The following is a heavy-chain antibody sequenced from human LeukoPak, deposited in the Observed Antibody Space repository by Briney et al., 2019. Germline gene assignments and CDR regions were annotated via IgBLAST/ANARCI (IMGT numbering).Heavy chain of an antibody. CDR2: ISWNSGSI. CDR3: AKGPYSGSYYFDH. V-gene: IGHV3-9*01. Sequence: GGSLRLSCAASGFTFSSYGMHWARQAPGKGLEWVSGISWNSGSIGYADSVKGRFTISRDNAKNSLYLQMNSLRAEDTALYYCAKGPYSGSYYFDHWGQGTLVTVSS. D-gene: IGHD1-26*01. CDR1: GFTFSSYG. J-gene: IGHJ4*02.